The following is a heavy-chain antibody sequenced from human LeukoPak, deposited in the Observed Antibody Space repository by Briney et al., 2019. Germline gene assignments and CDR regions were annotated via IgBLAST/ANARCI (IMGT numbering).Heavy chain of an antibody. CDR1: GDSISSGAYY. CDR3: ARDISTQKASSGPFDP. Sequence: SETLSLTCSVSGDSISSGAYYWSWIRQRPGTGLEWIGDIYHAGNTDHNPSLESRVTMSIDTSRNQFSLQLSSVTAADTAVYYCARDISTQKASSGPFDPWGQGILVTVSS. J-gene: IGHJ5*02. CDR2: IYHAGNT. D-gene: IGHD2-2*01. V-gene: IGHV4-31*03.